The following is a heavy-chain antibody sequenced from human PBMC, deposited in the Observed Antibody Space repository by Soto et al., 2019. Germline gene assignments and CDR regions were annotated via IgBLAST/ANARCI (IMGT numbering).Heavy chain of an antibody. CDR1: GYTFTSYG. J-gene: IGHJ6*02. CDR2: ISAYNGNT. V-gene: IGHV1-18*01. Sequence: QVQLVQSGAEVKKPGASVKVSCKSSGYTFTSYGISWLRQAPGQGLEWIGGISAYNGNTNYAQKLQGRVTMTTDTSTSTAYMELRSLRSDDTAVYYCARERPYSSSWYVPPSNYYYGMDVWGQGTTVTVSS. CDR3: ARERPYSSSWYVPPSNYYYGMDV. D-gene: IGHD6-13*01.